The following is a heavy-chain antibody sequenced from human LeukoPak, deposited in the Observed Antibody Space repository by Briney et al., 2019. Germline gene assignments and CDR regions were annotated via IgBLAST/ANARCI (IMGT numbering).Heavy chain of an antibody. V-gene: IGHV4-59*08. CDR1: GGSISSYY. Sequence: SSETLSLTCTVSGGSISSYYWSWIRQPPGKGLEWIGYIYYSGSTNYNPSLKSRVTISVDTSKNQFSLKLSSVTAADTAVYYCARHAEVGGWHPFEVAARYGMDVWGQGTTVTVSS. CDR3: ARHAEVGGWHPFEVAARYGMDV. D-gene: IGHD3-3*01. J-gene: IGHJ6*02. CDR2: IYYSGST.